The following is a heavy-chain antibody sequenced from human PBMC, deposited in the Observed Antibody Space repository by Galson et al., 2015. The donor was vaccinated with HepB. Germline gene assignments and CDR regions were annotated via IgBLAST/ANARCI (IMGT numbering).Heavy chain of an antibody. CDR3: AREEGYCSRATCYYYYYAMDV. J-gene: IGHJ6*02. V-gene: IGHV1-3*04. Sequence: SVKVSCKASGYTFRSYALHWVRQAPGQRLEWMGWINTDSAKTKYSQKFQGRLTITRDTSASIAYMQLSSLRSEDTAAYYCAREEGYCSRATCYYYYYAMDVWGQGTTVTVSS. CDR2: INTDSAKT. D-gene: IGHD2-2*01. CDR1: GYTFRSYA.